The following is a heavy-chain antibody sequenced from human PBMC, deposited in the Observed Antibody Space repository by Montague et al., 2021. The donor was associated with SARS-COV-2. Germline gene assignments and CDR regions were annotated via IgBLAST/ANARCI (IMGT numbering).Heavy chain of an antibody. CDR1: GFTFSSYA. D-gene: IGHD5-18*01. CDR2: ISYNGRNK. V-gene: IGHV3-30*03. Sequence: SLSLSASGFTFSSYALHWVRQAPGKGPEWVAVISYNGRNKQFGDSVKGRATISRDNSKNTLYLQVDSLRTDDTAVYYCAREPKPVGYSYGYTFFDYWGQGTLVTVSS. J-gene: IGHJ4*02. CDR3: AREPKPVGYSYGYTFFDY.